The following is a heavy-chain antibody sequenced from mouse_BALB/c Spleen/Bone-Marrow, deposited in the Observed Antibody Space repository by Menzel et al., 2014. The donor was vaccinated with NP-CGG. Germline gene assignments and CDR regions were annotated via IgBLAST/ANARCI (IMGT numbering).Heavy chain of an antibody. D-gene: IGHD1-1*01. J-gene: IGHJ1*01. CDR3: ARVTTDWYFDV. V-gene: IGHV1-20*02. CDR2: INPYNGDS. CDR1: GYSFTGYF. Sequence: VQLQQPGPELVKPGASVEISCKASGYSFTGYFMNWVIQSHGKSLEWIGRINPYNGDSFYNQKFKGKATLTVDKSSSTAHMELRSLASEDSAVYYCARVTTDWYFDVWGAGTTVTVSS.